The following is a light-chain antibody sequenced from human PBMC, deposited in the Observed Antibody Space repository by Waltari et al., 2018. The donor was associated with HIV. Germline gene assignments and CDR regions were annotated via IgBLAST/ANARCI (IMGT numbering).Light chain of an antibody. J-gene: IGLJ2*01. CDR2: NNN. Sequence: QSVLPQPPSTSGTPVQRATISGSGSISNTGNNYVYWYQHLPGTAPKLLIYNNNRRPSGLPDRFSGSKSDTSASLAISGLRSEDEADYYCSTWDDKMSGVIFGGGTKLTVL. CDR1: ISNTGNNY. CDR3: STWDDKMSGVI. V-gene: IGLV1-47*01.